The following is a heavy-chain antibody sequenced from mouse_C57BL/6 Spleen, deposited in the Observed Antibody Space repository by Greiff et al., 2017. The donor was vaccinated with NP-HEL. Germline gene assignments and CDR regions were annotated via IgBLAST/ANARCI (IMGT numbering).Heavy chain of an antibody. Sequence: EVQRVESEGGLVQPGSSMKLSCTASGFTFSDYYMAWVRQVPEKGLEWVANINYDGSSTYYLDSLKSRFIISRDNAKNILYLQMSSLKSEDTATYYCARDGDYYGSSYWYFDVWGTGTTVTVSS. CDR3: ARDGDYYGSSYWYFDV. J-gene: IGHJ1*03. CDR1: GFTFSDYY. CDR2: INYDGSST. V-gene: IGHV5-16*01. D-gene: IGHD1-1*01.